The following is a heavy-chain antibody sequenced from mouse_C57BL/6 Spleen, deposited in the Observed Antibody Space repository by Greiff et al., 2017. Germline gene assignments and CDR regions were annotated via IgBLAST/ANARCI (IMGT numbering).Heavy chain of an antibody. D-gene: IGHD1-1*01. V-gene: IGHV5-17*01. CDR3: ASYYYCSSPYYFDY. CDR2: ISSCSSPI. J-gene: IGHJ2*01. CDR1: GFNFSDYG. Sequence: EVMLVESGGGLMKPGGSLNLSCAASGFNFSDYGLHWVRPAPEKGLECVAYISSCSSPIKYADTVKVRFTISRDNAKNTLFLQMTSLRSEDTARDYCASYYYCSSPYYFDYWGQGTTLTVSS.